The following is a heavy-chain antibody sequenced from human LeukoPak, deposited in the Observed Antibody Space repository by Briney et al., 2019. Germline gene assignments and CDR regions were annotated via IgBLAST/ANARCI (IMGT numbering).Heavy chain of an antibody. D-gene: IGHD3-10*01. CDR3: ARLRYYGSGSSSWFDP. V-gene: IGHV1-2*02. CDR2: INPNSGGT. CDR1: GYTFTGYY. Sequence: ASVKVSCKASGYTFTGYYMHWVRQAPGQGLEWMGWINPNSGGTNYAQKFQGRVTMTRDTSISTAYMELSRLRSDDTAVYYCARLRYYGSGSSSWFDPWGQGTLVTVSS. J-gene: IGHJ5*02.